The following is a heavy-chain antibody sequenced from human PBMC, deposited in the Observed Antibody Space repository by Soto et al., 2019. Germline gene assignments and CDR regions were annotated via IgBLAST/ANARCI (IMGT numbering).Heavy chain of an antibody. D-gene: IGHD4-17*01. CDR3: ARGDFDGDDAFDI. CDR1: GFTFDDYG. V-gene: IGHV3-20*01. Sequence: GGSLRLSCAASGFTFDDYGMSWVRQAPGKGLEWVSGINWNGGSTGYADSVKGRFTISRDNAKNSLYLQMNSLRAEDAALYHCARGDFDGDDAFDIWGQGTMVTVSS. CDR2: INWNGGST. J-gene: IGHJ3*02.